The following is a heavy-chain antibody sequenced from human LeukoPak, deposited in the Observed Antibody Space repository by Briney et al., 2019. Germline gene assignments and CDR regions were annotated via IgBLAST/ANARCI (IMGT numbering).Heavy chain of an antibody. D-gene: IGHD6-19*01. CDR2: IYYSGST. Sequence: PSETLSLTCTVSGGSISSGGYYRSWIRQHPVKGLEWIGYIYYSGSTYYNPSLKSRVTISVDTSKNQFSLKLSSVTAADTAVYYCARGIEQWLVQGFDYWGQGTLVTVSS. CDR3: ARGIEQWLVQGFDY. J-gene: IGHJ4*02. CDR1: GGSISSGGYY. V-gene: IGHV4-31*03.